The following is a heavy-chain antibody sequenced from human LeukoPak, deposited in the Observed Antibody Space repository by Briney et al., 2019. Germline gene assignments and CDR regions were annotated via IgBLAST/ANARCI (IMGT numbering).Heavy chain of an antibody. CDR2: INPSGGST. CDR3: ARRAGVPAAKALWFDP. CDR1: GYTFTSYY. D-gene: IGHD2-2*01. V-gene: IGHV1-46*01. Sequence: ASVKVSCKASGYTFTSYYMHWVRQAPGQGLEWMGIINPSGGSTSYAQKFQGRVTMTRDTSTSTVYMELSSLRSEDTAVYYCARRAGVPAAKALWFDPWGQGTLVTVSS. J-gene: IGHJ5*02.